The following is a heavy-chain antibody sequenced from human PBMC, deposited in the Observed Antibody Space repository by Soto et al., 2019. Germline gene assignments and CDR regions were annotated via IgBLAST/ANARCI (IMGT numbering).Heavy chain of an antibody. V-gene: IGHV3-23*01. D-gene: IGHD2-15*01. CDR1: GVTFSIDE. Sequence: GGSLRLSCAASGVTFSIDEMNWVRQAPGKGLEWVSAISGSGGRTHYANSVKGRFTISRDNSKNTLYLQMNSLRAEDTAVYYCAKAGVYCSGGNCYYFDYWGQGTLVTVSS. CDR3: AKAGVYCSGGNCYYFDY. J-gene: IGHJ4*02. CDR2: ISGSGGRT.